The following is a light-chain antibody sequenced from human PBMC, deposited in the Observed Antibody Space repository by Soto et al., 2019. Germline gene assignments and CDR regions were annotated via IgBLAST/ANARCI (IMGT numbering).Light chain of an antibody. J-gene: IGKJ3*01. CDR1: QSISSY. CDR3: QQFNSYPRT. CDR2: AAS. Sequence: DIQVTQSPSTLSGCVGDRVTLACLASQSISSYLNWYQQKPGKAPELLIYAASTLQRGVPSRFSGSGSGTDFTLTISSLQPEDFAAYYCQQFNSYPRTFGPGTKVDIK. V-gene: IGKV1-9*01.